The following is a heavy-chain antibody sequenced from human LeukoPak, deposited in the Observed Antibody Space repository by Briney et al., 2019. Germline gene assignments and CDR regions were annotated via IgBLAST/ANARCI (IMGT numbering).Heavy chain of an antibody. D-gene: IGHD4-17*01. CDR2: IYYSGST. J-gene: IGHJ4*02. CDR1: GGSFSGYY. Sequence: PSETLSLTCAVYGGSFSGYYWSWIRQPPGKGLEWIGYIYYSGSTNYNPSLKSRVTISVDTSKNQFSLKLSSVTAADTAVYYCASGGPVTRFDYWGQGTLVTVSS. CDR3: ASGGPVTRFDY. V-gene: IGHV4-59*01.